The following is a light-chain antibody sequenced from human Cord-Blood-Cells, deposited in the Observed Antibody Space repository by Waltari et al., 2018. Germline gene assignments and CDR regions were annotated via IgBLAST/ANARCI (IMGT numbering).Light chain of an antibody. Sequence: EIVMTQAPATLSVSPGERATPSCRARQSVSSNLAWYQQKPGQAPRRLSYGASTRATGIPVRVSGSGSGTEVTHTSSSLQSEDVAVYYCKQYNNWPRTFGQGTKVEIK. J-gene: IGKJ1*01. CDR2: GAS. CDR1: QSVSSN. CDR3: KQYNNWPRT. V-gene: IGKV3-15*01.